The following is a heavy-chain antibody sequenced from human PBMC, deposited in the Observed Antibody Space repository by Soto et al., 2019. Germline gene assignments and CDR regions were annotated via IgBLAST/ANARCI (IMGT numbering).Heavy chain of an antibody. CDR1: GFTFSDFY. V-gene: IGHV3-11*01. CDR2: ISSSGSSI. Sequence: GGSLRLSCAASGFTFSDFYMNWIRQAPGKGLEWVSYISSSGSSIYYADSVQGRFTISRDNAKNSLYLQMNSLRAEDTAVYYCARAYYFDSSGYYNPWGHGALVTVSS. D-gene: IGHD3-22*01. CDR3: ARAYYFDSSGYYNP. J-gene: IGHJ5*02.